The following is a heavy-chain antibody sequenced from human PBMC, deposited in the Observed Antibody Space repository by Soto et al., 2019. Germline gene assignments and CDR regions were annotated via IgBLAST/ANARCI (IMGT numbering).Heavy chain of an antibody. J-gene: IGHJ5*02. D-gene: IGHD3-9*01. V-gene: IGHV4-30-4*01. CDR1: GGSISSGDYY. CDR2: IYYSGST. CDR3: ARGPVGNTDYDIVTGYQNWFDP. Sequence: SETLSLTCTVSGGSISSGDYYWSWIRQPPGKGLEWIGYIYYSGSTYYNPSLKSRVTISVDTSKNQFSLKLSSVTAADTAVYYCARGPVGNTDYDIVTGYQNWFDPWGQGTLVTVSS.